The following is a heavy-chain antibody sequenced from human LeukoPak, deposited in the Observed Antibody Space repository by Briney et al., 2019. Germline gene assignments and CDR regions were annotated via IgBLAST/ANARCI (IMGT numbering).Heavy chain of an antibody. CDR3: GRAEHDWGPEY. Sequence: SETLSLTCAVSGGSISSDYWWSWVRQPPGKGLEWIGEFHHSGSTNYNPSLKSRVTISADKSKNQFSLKLNSVTAADTAVYYCGRAEHDWGPEYWGQGSLVTVSS. J-gene: IGHJ4*02. D-gene: IGHD3-9*01. CDR1: GGSISSDYW. CDR2: FHHSGST. V-gene: IGHV4-4*02.